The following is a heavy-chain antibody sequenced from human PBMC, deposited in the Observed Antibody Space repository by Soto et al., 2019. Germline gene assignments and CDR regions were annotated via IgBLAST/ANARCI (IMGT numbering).Heavy chain of an antibody. D-gene: IGHD2-2*02. CDR1: GYTLTNYG. CDR2: VTPYKADT. J-gene: IGHJ5*02. V-gene: IGHV1-18*04. Sequence: QAQLVQSGAEVKKSGASVRVSCKASGYTLTNYGVTWVRQAPGQGLEWLGRVTPYKADTNSAQNLQGRVTMATDTSMTTVYMELSRLRSDDTAVYYCARGVPAAIHLGWFDPWGQGTLVTVSS. CDR3: ARGVPAAIHLGWFDP.